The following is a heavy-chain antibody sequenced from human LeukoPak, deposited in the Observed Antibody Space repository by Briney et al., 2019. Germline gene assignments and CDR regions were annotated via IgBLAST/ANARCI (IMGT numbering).Heavy chain of an antibody. J-gene: IGHJ4*02. CDR3: ARDPKYHYDSSGYYPLSRWSPCDY. Sequence: ASVKVSCRASGYTFTGYCMHWVRQAPGQGLEWMGWISAYNGNTNYAQKLQGRVTMTTDTSTSTAYMELRSLRSDDTAVYYCARDPKYHYDSSGYYPLSRWSPCDYWGQGTLVTVSS. V-gene: IGHV1-18*04. CDR2: ISAYNGNT. D-gene: IGHD3-22*01. CDR1: GYTFTGYC.